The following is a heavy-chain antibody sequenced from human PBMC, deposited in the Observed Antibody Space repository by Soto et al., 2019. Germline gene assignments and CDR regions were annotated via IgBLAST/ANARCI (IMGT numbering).Heavy chain of an antibody. CDR1: GGSFSGYY. CDR2: INHSGST. V-gene: IGHV4-34*01. D-gene: IGHD3-10*01. Sequence: SETLSLTCAVYGGSFSGYYWSWIRQPPGKGLEWIGEINHSGSTNYNPSLKSRVTISVDTSKNQFSLKLSSVTAADTAVYYCARGRTYLDYYYMDVWGKGTTVTVSS. CDR3: ARGRTYLDYYYMDV. J-gene: IGHJ6*03.